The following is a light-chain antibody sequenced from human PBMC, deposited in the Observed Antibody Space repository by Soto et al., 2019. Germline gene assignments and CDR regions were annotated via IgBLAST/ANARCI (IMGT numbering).Light chain of an antibody. Sequence: QSALTQPASVSGSPGQSITISCTGTSRDVGGYNYVSWYQHHPGKAPKLIIFDVSNRPSGISNRFSGSKSGNTASLTISGLQAEDEADYYCISYTSSSPYVFGTGTKVTV. CDR3: ISYTSSSPYV. V-gene: IGLV2-14*03. CDR2: DVS. CDR1: SRDVGGYNY. J-gene: IGLJ1*01.